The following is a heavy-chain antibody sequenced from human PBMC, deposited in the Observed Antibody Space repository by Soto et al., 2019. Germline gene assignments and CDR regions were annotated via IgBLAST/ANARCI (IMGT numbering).Heavy chain of an antibody. D-gene: IGHD5-12*01. CDR3: ARRLIVATMGGVYTTSYGMDV. CDR1: GYSFTSSW. V-gene: IGHV5-51*01. CDR2: IYPGDSDT. J-gene: IGHJ6*02. Sequence: GESLKISCRGSGYSFTSSWIAWVRQMPGKGLGWMGIIYPGDSDTRYSPSFQGQVTISADKSISTAYLQWSSLKASDTAMYYCARRLIVATMGGVYTTSYGMDVWGQGTTVTVSS.